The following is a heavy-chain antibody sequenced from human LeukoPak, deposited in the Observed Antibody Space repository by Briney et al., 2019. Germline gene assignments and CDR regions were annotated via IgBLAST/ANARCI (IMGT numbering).Heavy chain of an antibody. CDR3: ARDFPPGAAGVTSPFDC. D-gene: IGHD6-13*01. Sequence: SQTLSLTCAISGDSVSSNSAAWNWIRQSPSRGLEWLGRTYHTSKWYNDYAVSVKSRITINPDTSKNQFSLQLRSVTPEDTAVYYCARDFPPGAAGVTSPFDCWGQGTLVTVSA. CDR1: GDSVSSNSAA. CDR2: TYHTSKWYN. V-gene: IGHV6-1*01. J-gene: IGHJ4*02.